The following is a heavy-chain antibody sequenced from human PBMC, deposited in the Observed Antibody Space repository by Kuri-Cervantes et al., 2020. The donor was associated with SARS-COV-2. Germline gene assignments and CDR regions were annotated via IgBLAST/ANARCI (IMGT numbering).Heavy chain of an antibody. CDR1: GFTFSSYW. CDR2: IKHDVGEE. V-gene: IGHV3-7*05. CDR3: ARDMQILTGHYYLNFDY. Sequence: GESLKISCAVSGFTFSSYWMSWVRQAPGKGLEWVADIKHDVGEEYYVDSVKGRFTISRDNAKNSLYLQMHSLRAEDKAVYYCARDMQILTGHYYLNFDYWGQGTLVTVSS. J-gene: IGHJ4*02. D-gene: IGHD3-9*01.